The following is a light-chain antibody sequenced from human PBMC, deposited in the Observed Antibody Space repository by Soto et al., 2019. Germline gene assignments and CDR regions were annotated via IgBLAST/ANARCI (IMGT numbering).Light chain of an antibody. J-gene: IGKJ1*01. V-gene: IGKV3D-15*01. Sequence: EIVLTHSPATLSLSPGEIATLSCRASQSVSSSYLAWYQQKPGQAPRLLIYGAFNRATGIPARFSGSGSGTEFTLTISSLQSEDFALYYCQQYNNWPPWTFGQGTKVDIK. CDR3: QQYNNWPPWT. CDR1: QSVSSSY. CDR2: GAF.